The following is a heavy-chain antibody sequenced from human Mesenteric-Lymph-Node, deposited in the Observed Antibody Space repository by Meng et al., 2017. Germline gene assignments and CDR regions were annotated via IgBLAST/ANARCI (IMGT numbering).Heavy chain of an antibody. Sequence: GESLKTSCAASGSFFSSYWIHWVRQAPGKGLVWGSLINPDGSGTNYADSVKGRFTVSRDNGKNTVYLQMDSLRVEDTADYYCASFQDTMEDYWGLGTLVTVSS. CDR3: ASFQDTMEDY. CDR1: GSFFSSYW. V-gene: IGHV3-74*01. J-gene: IGHJ4*02. CDR2: INPDGSGT. D-gene: IGHD3-3*01.